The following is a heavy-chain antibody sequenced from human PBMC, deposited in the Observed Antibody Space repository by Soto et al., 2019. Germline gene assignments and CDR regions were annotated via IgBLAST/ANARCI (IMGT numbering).Heavy chain of an antibody. Sequence: PSETLSRTCTVSGGSISSYYWSWIRQPPGKGLEWIGYIYYSGSTNYNPSLKSRVTISVDTSKNQFSLKLSSVTAADTAVYYCARLRGYCSSTSCSMGYYYYMDVWGKGTTVTVSS. V-gene: IGHV4-59*08. J-gene: IGHJ6*03. D-gene: IGHD2-2*01. CDR2: IYYSGST. CDR3: ARLRGYCSSTSCSMGYYYYMDV. CDR1: GGSISSYY.